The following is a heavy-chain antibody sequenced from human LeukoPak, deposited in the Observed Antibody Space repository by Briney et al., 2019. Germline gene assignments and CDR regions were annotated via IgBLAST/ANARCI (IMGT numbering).Heavy chain of an antibody. V-gene: IGHV4-34*01. CDR3: AREDSLYAMDV. Sequence: SETLSLTCAVYGGSSSGYYWSWIRQPPGKGLEWIGEINHSGSTNYNPSLKSRVTISVDTSKNQFSLILSSVTAADTAVYYCAREDSLYAMDVWGQGTTVTVSS. CDR2: INHSGST. J-gene: IGHJ6*02. D-gene: IGHD2-15*01. CDR1: GGSSSGYY.